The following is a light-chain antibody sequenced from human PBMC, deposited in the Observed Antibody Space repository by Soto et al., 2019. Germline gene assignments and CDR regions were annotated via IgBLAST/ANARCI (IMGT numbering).Light chain of an antibody. CDR1: QRVNSN. CDR3: QQYYNSPLT. Sequence: EKVMTQSPATLSVSPGERATLSCRASQRVNSNLAWYQQKPGQAPRLLIYGASTRATGIPARFSGSGSGTEFTLTISRLQAEDFAFYYCQQYYNSPLTFGGGTKVEIK. CDR2: GAS. V-gene: IGKV3-15*01. J-gene: IGKJ4*01.